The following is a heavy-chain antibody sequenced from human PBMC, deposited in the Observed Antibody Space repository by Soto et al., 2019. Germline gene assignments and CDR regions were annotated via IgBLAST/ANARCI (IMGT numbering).Heavy chain of an antibody. CDR1: GYSFTGYW. V-gene: IGHV5-10-1*01. J-gene: IGHJ4*02. Sequence: GESRKISCKGSGYSFTGYWITWVRQMPGKGLEWMGKIDPSDSYTDYSPSFQGRFTISRDNSKNTLYLQMNSLRAEDTAVYYCARVGDSSGWYLDYWGQGTLVTVSS. CDR2: IDPSDSYT. D-gene: IGHD6-19*01. CDR3: ARVGDSSGWYLDY.